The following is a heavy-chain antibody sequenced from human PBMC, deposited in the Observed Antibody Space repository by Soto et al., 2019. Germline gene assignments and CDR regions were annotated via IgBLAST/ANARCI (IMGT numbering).Heavy chain of an antibody. CDR1: GFTFSSYG. CDR2: ISYDGSNK. Sequence: QVQLGESGGGGVQPGRSLRLSCAASGFTFSSYGMHWVRQAPGKGLAWVAVISYDGSNKYYADSVKGRFTISRDNFKHALYLQMNSLRAEDTAVYYGAKDQVVVTATYYYGMDVWGQGPTVTVSS. CDR3: AKDQVVVTATYYYGMDV. J-gene: IGHJ6*02. D-gene: IGHD2-21*02. V-gene: IGHV3-30*18.